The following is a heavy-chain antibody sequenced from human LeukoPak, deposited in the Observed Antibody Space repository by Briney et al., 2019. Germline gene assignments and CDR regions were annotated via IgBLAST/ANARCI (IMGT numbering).Heavy chain of an antibody. CDR1: GYSLSSGYY. J-gene: IGHJ4*02. V-gene: IGHV4-38-2*02. Sequence: SETLSLTCTVSGYSLSSGYYWGWIRQPPGKGLEWIGSIYHSGSTYYNPSLKSRVTISVDTSKNQFSLKLSSVTAADTAVYYCARSKVDTAMVTGYWGQGTLVTVSS. D-gene: IGHD5-18*01. CDR3: ARSKVDTAMVTGY. CDR2: IYHSGST.